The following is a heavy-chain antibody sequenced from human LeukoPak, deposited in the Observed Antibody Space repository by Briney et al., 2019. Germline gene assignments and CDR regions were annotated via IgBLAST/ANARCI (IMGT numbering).Heavy chain of an antibody. CDR2: FDPEDGET. CDR3: ATPTFYDSSGYYYFDY. J-gene: IGHJ4*02. CDR1: GSTLTELS. V-gene: IGHV1-24*01. D-gene: IGHD3-22*01. Sequence: ASVKVSCKVSGSTLTELSMHWVRQAPGKGLEWMGSFDPEDGETIYAQKFQGRVTMTEDTSTDTAYMELSSLRSEDTAVYYCATPTFYDSSGYYYFDYWGQGTLVTVSS.